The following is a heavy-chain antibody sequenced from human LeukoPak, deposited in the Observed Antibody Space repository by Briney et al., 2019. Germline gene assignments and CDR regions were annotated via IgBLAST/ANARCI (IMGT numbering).Heavy chain of an antibody. V-gene: IGHV1-18*01. CDR1: GYTFTNYG. Sequence: VASVKVSCKASGYTFTNYGIPWVRQVPGQGLEWLGWISAYNGNANYAQNLQGRVTLTSDTSTSTAYMELRSLRSDDTGIYYCARTPKRFGELYQPGDSWGQGTLLTVSS. CDR2: ISAYNGNA. CDR3: ARTPKRFGELYQPGDS. D-gene: IGHD3-10*01. J-gene: IGHJ4*02.